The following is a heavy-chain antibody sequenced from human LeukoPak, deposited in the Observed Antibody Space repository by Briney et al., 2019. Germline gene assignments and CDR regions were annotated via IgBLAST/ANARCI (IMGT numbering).Heavy chain of an antibody. CDR2: ISYSGST. Sequence: PSETLSLTCSVSGHSISSSNWWGWIRQPPGKGLEWIGYISYSGSTYLNPSLKSRVTMSVDTSKKQFSLKLSSVTAVDTAVYYCARIYSYGLRYFDYWGQGTLVTVSS. D-gene: IGHD5-18*01. CDR1: GHSISSSNW. V-gene: IGHV4-28*01. CDR3: ARIYSYGLRYFDY. J-gene: IGHJ4*02.